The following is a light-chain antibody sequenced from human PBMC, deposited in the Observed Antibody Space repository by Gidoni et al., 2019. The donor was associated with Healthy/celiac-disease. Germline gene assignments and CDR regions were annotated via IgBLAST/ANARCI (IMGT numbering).Light chain of an antibody. CDR3: SSYTVSSSVV. V-gene: IGLV2-14*01. J-gene: IGLJ2*01. CDR2: EVS. Sequence: QSALTQPASVSGSPGQSTTISCTGTSSDVGGYNYVSWYQQYPGKAPKLMIYEVSNRPSGLSNRFSGSKSGNTASLTISGLQAEDEGDYYCSSYTVSSSVVFGGGTKVTVL. CDR1: SSDVGGYNY.